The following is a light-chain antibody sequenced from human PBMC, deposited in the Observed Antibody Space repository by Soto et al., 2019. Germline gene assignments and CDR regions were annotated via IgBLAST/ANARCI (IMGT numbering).Light chain of an antibody. CDR3: QKYGDSHRK. CDR2: GAS. J-gene: IGKJ1*01. CDR1: QSVSSY. Sequence: IALTTSPATLSLSQWHRATPSPSASQSVSSYLAWYQHKPGQANTLLIYGASRRTPGIPDRFSGRGSGTDFTLTISGMEPEDFAVYYCQKYGDSHRKFGQGTKVDIK. V-gene: IGKV3-20*01.